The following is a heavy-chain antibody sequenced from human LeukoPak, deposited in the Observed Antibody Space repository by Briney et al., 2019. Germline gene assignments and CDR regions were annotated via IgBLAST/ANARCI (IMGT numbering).Heavy chain of an antibody. V-gene: IGHV4-34*01. D-gene: IGHD3-22*01. CDR3: ARGLPITMIVVVTALEFDY. CDR2: INHSGST. CDR1: GGSFSGYY. J-gene: IGHJ4*02. Sequence: PSETLSLTCAVYGGSFSGYYWSWIRQPPGKGLEWIGEINHSGSTNYNPPLKSRVTISVDTSKNQFSLKLSSVTAADTAVYYCARGLPITMIVVVTALEFDYWGQGTLVTVSS.